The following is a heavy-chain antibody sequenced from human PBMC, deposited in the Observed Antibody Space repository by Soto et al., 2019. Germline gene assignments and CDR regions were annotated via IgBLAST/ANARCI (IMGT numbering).Heavy chain of an antibody. CDR2: MSPSSGNT. V-gene: IGHV1-8*01. J-gene: IGHJ6*02. D-gene: IGHD3-10*01. CDR3: ARVGGQLFGDHGMDV. Sequence: QVQLVQSGAEVKKPGASVKVSCKASGYTFTTYEINWVRQVPGQGLEWMGWMSPSSGNTGDVDQCRGRVTMTSNTSMTTAYMELSSLRSEDTAVYYCARVGGQLFGDHGMDVWGQGTTVTVSS. CDR1: GYTFTTYE.